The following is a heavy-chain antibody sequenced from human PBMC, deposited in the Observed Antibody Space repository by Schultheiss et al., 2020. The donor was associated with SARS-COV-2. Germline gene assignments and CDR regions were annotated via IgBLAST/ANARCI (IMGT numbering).Heavy chain of an antibody. Sequence: GGSLRLSCAASGFTFSSFDMHWVRQAPGKGLEWMATISYEGIITYYADSVQGRFTISRDNSRNSLFLQMHILKAEDTAVYYCEKGRLSGDDGFDLWGQGTMVTVSS. D-gene: IGHD3-10*01. CDR2: ISYEGIIT. V-gene: IGHV3-30*18. CDR3: EKGRLSGDDGFDL. CDR1: GFTFSSFD. J-gene: IGHJ3*01.